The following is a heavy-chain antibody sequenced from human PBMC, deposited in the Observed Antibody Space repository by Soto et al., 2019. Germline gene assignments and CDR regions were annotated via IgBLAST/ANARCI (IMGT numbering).Heavy chain of an antibody. D-gene: IGHD3-10*01. J-gene: IGHJ4*02. CDR3: ARETYYYGSGSYYTLFDY. CDR1: GGSISSYY. V-gene: IGHV4-59*01. CDR2: IYYSGST. Sequence: SETLSLTCTVSGGSISSYYWSWIRQPPGKGLEWIGYIYYSGSTNYNPSLKSRVTISVDTSKNQFSLKLSSVTAADTAVYYCARETYYYGSGSYYTLFDYWGQGTLVTVSS.